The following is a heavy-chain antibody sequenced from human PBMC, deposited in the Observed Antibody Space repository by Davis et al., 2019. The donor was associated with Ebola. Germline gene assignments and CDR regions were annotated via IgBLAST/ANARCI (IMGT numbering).Heavy chain of an antibody. CDR1: GFTFSSYA. CDR3: AREGYTSGGSCYDY. J-gene: IGHJ4*02. V-gene: IGHV3-30-3*01. D-gene: IGHD2-15*01. Sequence: GESLKISCAASGFTFSSYAMHWVRQAPGKGLEWVAVISYDGSNKYYADSVKGRFTISRDNSKNTLYLQMNSLRAEDTAVYYCAREGYTSGGSCYDYWGQGTLVTVSS. CDR2: ISYDGSNK.